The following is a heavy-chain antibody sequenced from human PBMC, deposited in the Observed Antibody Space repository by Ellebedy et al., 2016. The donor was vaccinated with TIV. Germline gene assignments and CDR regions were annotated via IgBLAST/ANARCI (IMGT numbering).Heavy chain of an antibody. CDR1: GFIFNNYW. J-gene: IGHJ5*02. D-gene: IGHD2-15*01. CDR3: AKVVKGSLDP. CDR2: IKEDGSEK. Sequence: GGSLRLXXAASGFIFNNYWMSWVRQAPGKGLEWVANIKEDGSEKYYVDSAKGRFTISRDNAKNSLFLQMNSLRAEDTAVYYCAKVVKGSLDPWGQGTLVTVSS. V-gene: IGHV3-7*03.